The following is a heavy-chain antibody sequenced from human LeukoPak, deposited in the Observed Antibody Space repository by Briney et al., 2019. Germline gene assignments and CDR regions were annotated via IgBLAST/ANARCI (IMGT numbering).Heavy chain of an antibody. Sequence: GGSLRLSCAASGFTFSSYAMSWVRQAPGKGLEWVSYISDTGSTIYYADSVEGRFTISRDNAKNSLYLQMNSLRAEDTAVYYCARDYGGSSPFDYWGQGTLVTVSS. CDR1: GFTFSSYA. J-gene: IGHJ4*02. CDR3: ARDYGGSSPFDY. D-gene: IGHD4-23*01. CDR2: ISDTGSTI. V-gene: IGHV3-48*03.